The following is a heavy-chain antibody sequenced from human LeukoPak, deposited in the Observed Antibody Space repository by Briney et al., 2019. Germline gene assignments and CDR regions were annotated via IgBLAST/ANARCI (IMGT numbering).Heavy chain of an antibody. CDR1: GYTFTGYY. D-gene: IGHD3-22*01. J-gene: IGHJ4*02. CDR3: ARDFYYDSSGPDDY. CDR2: INPSSGGT. Sequence: ASVKVSCKASGYTFTGYYMHWVRQAPGQGLEWMGWINPSSGGTNYAQKFQGRVTMTRDTSISTAYMELSRLRSDDTAVYYCARDFYYDSSGPDDYWGRGTLVTVSS. V-gene: IGHV1-2*02.